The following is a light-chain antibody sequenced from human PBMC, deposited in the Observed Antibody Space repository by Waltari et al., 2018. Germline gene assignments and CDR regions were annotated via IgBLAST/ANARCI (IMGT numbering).Light chain of an antibody. J-gene: IGLJ3*02. CDR3: MFWPSNGWV. V-gene: IGLV5-37*01. CDR2: YNSDSEK. Sequence: QPVLTQPPSSSASPGESARLTCTLPSYINVGAFNIYCYQKKPGSPPRFLLYYNSDSEKAQGSDGASRISGARQDSANAGILLISGLQSEDEADDVCMFWPSNGWVFGGGTKLAVL. CDR1: SYINVGAFN.